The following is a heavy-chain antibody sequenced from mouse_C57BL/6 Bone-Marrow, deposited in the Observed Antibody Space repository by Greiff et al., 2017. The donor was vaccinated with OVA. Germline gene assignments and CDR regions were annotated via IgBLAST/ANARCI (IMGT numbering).Heavy chain of an antibody. J-gene: IGHJ4*01. CDR1: GYTFTSYW. V-gene: IGHV1-5*01. CDR3: TREDDGYMRGNYARDY. D-gene: IGHD2-3*01. CDR2: IYPGNSDT. Sequence: DVKLQESGTVLARPGASVKMSCKTSGYTFTSYWMHWVKQRPGQGLEWIGAIYPGNSDTSYNQKFKGKAKLTAVTSDSTAYMELSSLTNEDSAVYYGTREDDGYMRGNYARDYWGQGTSGTVSS.